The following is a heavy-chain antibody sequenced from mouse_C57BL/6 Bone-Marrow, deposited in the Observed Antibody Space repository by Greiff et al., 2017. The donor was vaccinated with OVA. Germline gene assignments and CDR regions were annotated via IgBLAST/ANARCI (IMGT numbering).Heavy chain of an antibody. D-gene: IGHD1-1*01. CDR2: IYPGSGST. J-gene: IGHJ2*01. CDR3: ARSGYYGRSYVG. CDR1: GYTFTSYW. V-gene: IGHV1-55*01. Sequence: QVQLQQPGAELVKPGASVKMSCKASGYTFTSYWITWVKQRPGQGLEWIGDIYPGSGSTNYNEKFKSKTTLTVDTSSSTAYMQLSSLTSEDSAVYYWARSGYYGRSYVGWGQGTTLTVSS.